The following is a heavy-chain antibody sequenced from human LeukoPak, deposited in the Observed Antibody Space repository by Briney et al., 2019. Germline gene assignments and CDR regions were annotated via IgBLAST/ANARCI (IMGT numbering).Heavy chain of an antibody. CDR2: ISGGGGRT. Sequence: GGSLRLSCAASGFTFSSYAMSWVRQAPGKGLEWVSAISGGGGRTNYADSVKGRFTISGDNSKNTLYLQMSSLTAADTAVYYCAKDRSIGTYYTFDHWGQGTLVTVSS. V-gene: IGHV3-23*01. CDR3: AKDRSIGTYYTFDH. CDR1: GFTFSSYA. J-gene: IGHJ4*02. D-gene: IGHD1-26*01.